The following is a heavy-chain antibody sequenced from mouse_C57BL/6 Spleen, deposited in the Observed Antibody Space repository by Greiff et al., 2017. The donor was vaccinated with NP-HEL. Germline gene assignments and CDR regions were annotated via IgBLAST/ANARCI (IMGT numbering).Heavy chain of an antibody. CDR1: GYAFSSSW. CDR2: IYPGDGDT. D-gene: IGHD1-1*01. Sequence: QVQLQQSGPELVKPGASVKISCKASGYAFSSSWMNWVKQRPGKGLEWIGRIYPGDGDTNYNGKFKGKATLTADKSSSTAYMQLSSLTSEDSAVYFCAGGATVKDWGQGTLVTVSA. J-gene: IGHJ3*01. CDR3: AGGATVKD. V-gene: IGHV1-82*01.